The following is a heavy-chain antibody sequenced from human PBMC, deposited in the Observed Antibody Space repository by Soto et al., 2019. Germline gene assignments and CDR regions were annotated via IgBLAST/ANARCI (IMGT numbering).Heavy chain of an antibody. Sequence: QITSKESGPPLVKPTQTLTLTCTFSGFSLSTTGVAVGWIRQPPGKALEWLALIYWDDDKRYSPSLTSRLTITKDTSKHQVVLTMTNMDPVDTATYYCAHNTVATYDYWGQGTLVTVSS. CDR1: GFSLSTTGVA. J-gene: IGHJ4*02. D-gene: IGHD4-17*01. V-gene: IGHV2-5*02. CDR2: IYWDDDK. CDR3: AHNTVATYDY.